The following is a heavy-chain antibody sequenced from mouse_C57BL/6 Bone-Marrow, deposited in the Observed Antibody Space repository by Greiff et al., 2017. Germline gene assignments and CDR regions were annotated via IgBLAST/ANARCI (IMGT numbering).Heavy chain of an antibody. CDR3: ARSVTTVVPLDY. Sequence: QVQLQQPGAELVRPGSSVKLSCKASGYTFTSYWMDWVKQRPGQGLEWIGNIYPSDSETHYNQKFKDKATLTVDKSSSTAYMQLSSLTSEDSAVYYCARSVTTVVPLDYWGQGTTLTVSS. V-gene: IGHV1-61*01. J-gene: IGHJ2*01. CDR2: IYPSDSET. CDR1: GYTFTSYW. D-gene: IGHD1-1*01.